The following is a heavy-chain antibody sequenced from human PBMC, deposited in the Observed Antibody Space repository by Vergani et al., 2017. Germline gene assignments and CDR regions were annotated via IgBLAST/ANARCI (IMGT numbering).Heavy chain of an antibody. D-gene: IGHD3-22*01. CDR2: IHYSGST. CDR1: GGSISSYY. Sequence: QVQLQESGPGLVKPSETLSLTCTVSGGSISSYYWSWIRQPPGKGLEWIGSIHYSGSTYYNPSLKSRVTISVDTSKNQFSLKLSSVTAADTAVYYCARQTEGNYDSSGYPFEFDYWGQGTLVTVSS. CDR3: ARQTEGNYDSSGYPFEFDY. V-gene: IGHV4-59*05. J-gene: IGHJ4*02.